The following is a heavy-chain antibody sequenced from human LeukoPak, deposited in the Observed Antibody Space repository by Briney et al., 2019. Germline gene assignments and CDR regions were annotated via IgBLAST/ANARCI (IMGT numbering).Heavy chain of an antibody. J-gene: IGHJ4*02. CDR1: GGSISNYY. Sequence: SETLSLTCSVSGGSISNYYWGWIRQPPGKGLEYIGYILYSGSTNYNPSLKSRVTISVDTSKNQFSLKLSSVTAADTAVYYCARGSDTAMVTFDYWGQGTLVTVSS. CDR3: ARGSDTAMVTFDY. V-gene: IGHV4-59*01. D-gene: IGHD5-18*01. CDR2: ILYSGST.